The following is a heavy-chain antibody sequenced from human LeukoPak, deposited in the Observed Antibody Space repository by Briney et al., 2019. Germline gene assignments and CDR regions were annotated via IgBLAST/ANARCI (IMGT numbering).Heavy chain of an antibody. CDR1: GFTFSRYW. CDR2: IKQDTSEK. V-gene: IGHV3-7*03. Sequence: GGSLRLSCAASGFTFSRYWMSWVRQAPGKGLEWVANIKQDTSEKYYVDSVEGRFTISRDNAKNSLYLQMNSLRAEDTAVYYCARTAGYSYGYNGLGDFDYWGQGTLVTVSS. D-gene: IGHD5-18*01. CDR3: ARTAGYSYGYNGLGDFDY. J-gene: IGHJ4*02.